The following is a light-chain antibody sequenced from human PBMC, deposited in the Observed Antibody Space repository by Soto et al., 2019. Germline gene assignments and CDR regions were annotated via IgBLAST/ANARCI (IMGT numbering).Light chain of an antibody. J-gene: IGKJ1*01. Sequence: IVMTQSPATLSVSPGERATLSCRASQSVSSNLAWYQQKPAQAPRLLIYGASTRATGIPARFSGSGSGTEFTLTLSSLQSENFAVYYCQQYNNWPQTFGQGNKVEIK. CDR1: QSVSSN. V-gene: IGKV3-15*01. CDR3: QQYNNWPQT. CDR2: GAS.